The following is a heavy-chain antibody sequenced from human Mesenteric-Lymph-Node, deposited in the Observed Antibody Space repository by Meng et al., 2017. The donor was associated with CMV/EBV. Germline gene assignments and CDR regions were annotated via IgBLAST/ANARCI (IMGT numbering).Heavy chain of an antibody. V-gene: IGHV3-9*01. CDR3: ASGY. CDR2: ISWNSGSI. J-gene: IGHJ4*02. CDR1: GFTFDDYA. Sequence: SLKISCAASGFTFDDYAMHWVRQAPGKGLEWVSGISWNSGSIGYVDSVKGRFTISRDNAKNSLYLQMNSLRAEDTAVYYCASGYWGQGTLVTVSS. D-gene: IGHD6-25*01.